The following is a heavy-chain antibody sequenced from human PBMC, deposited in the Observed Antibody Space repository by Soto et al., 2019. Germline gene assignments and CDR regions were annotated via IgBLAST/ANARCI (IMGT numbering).Heavy chain of an antibody. V-gene: IGHV3-23*01. J-gene: IGHJ4*02. CDR2: ISTSGSNT. CDR3: ARGVPGGSWTG. Sequence: PGGSLRLSCATSGLTFSSYAMSWVRQAPGKGLEWVAGISTSGSNTYYTDSVKGRFTISRDNSKDALFLQMNSLRAEDTATYYCARGVPGGSWTGWGQGTLVTVSS. CDR1: GLTFSSYA. D-gene: IGHD2-15*01.